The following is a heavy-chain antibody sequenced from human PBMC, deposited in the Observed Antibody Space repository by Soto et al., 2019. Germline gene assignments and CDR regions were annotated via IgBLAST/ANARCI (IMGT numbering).Heavy chain of an antibody. CDR1: GASIRSGGYY. J-gene: IGHJ4*02. V-gene: IGHV4-31*03. Sequence: SETLSLTCSVPGASIRSGGYYWSWLRQSPGKGLEWIGHIYYTGSTFYSPSLKSRLTISLDTSKNQFSLDLRSVTAADTAMYYCARIEMASIKWGRGTLVTVSS. CDR3: ARIEMASIK. CDR2: IYYTGST.